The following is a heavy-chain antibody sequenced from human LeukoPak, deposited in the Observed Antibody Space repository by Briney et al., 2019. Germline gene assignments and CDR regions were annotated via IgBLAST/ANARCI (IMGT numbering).Heavy chain of an antibody. D-gene: IGHD5-18*01. V-gene: IGHV3-66*01. CDR1: GLIVSSNY. CDR2: IYSGGST. CDR3: ARVGRGYSPGHYDYYYYYGMDV. Sequence: PGGSLRLSCAASGLIVSSNYMSWVRQAPGKGLEWVSVIYSGGSTSYADSVKGRFTISRDNSKNTLYLQMNSLRAEDTAVYYCARVGRGYSPGHYDYYYYYGMDVWGQGTTVTVSS. J-gene: IGHJ6*02.